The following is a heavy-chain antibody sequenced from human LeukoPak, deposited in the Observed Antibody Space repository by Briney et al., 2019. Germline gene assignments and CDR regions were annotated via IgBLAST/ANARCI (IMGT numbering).Heavy chain of an antibody. V-gene: IGHV3-21*01. J-gene: IGHJ4*02. CDR2: IRSSSSYI. D-gene: IGHD4-23*01. CDR3: ARGVGGYFDY. Sequence: GESLKISCAASGFTFSSYSMNWVRQAPGKGLEWVSSIRSSSSYIYYADSVKGRFTISRDNAKNSLYLQMNSLRAEDTAVYYCARGVGGYFDYWGQGTLVTVSS. CDR1: GFTFSSYS.